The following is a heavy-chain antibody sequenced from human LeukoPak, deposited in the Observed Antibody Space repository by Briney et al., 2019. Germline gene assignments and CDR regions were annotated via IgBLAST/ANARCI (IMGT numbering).Heavy chain of an antibody. J-gene: IGHJ3*02. Sequence: PSETLSLTCTVSGGSISSSNYYWGWIRQPPGKGLEWIGSISYSGGTYYNPSLKNRVTISVDTSKNHFSLKLSSVTAADTAVYYCVRVQILTGYHDTFDIWGQGTMVTVSS. V-gene: IGHV4-39*07. CDR1: GGSISSSNYY. D-gene: IGHD3-9*01. CDR3: VRVQILTGYHDTFDI. CDR2: ISYSGGT.